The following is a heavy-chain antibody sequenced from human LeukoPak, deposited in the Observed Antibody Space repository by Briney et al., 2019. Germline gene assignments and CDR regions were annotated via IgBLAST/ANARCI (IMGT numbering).Heavy chain of an antibody. V-gene: IGHV4-59*08. Sequence: SETLSLTCTVSGGSISSYYWSWIRQPPGKGLEWIGNIYYSGSTNYNPSLKSRVTISVDTSKNQFSLKLSSVTAADTAVYYCAGLRYFGWFGNSGGDYWGQGTLVTVSS. J-gene: IGHJ4*02. CDR2: IYYSGST. CDR3: AGLRYFGWFGNSGGDY. D-gene: IGHD3-9*01. CDR1: GGSISSYY.